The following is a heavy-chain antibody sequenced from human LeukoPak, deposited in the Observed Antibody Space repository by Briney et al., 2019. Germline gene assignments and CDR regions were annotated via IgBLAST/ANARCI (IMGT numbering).Heavy chain of an antibody. CDR3: ARGAATENYYYYYYYMDV. Sequence: GGSLRLSCAASGFTVSNNYMSWVRQAPGKGLEWVSLIYSGGNTYYADSVRGRFTISKDNSKNTLYLQMNSLRAEDTAVYYCARGAATENYYYYYYYMDVWGKGTTVTVSS. CDR1: GFTVSNNY. V-gene: IGHV3-66*01. J-gene: IGHJ6*03. D-gene: IGHD1-26*01. CDR2: IYSGGNT.